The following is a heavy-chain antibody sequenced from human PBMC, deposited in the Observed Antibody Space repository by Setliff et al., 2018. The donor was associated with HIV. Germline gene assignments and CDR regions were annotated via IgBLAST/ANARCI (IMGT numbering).Heavy chain of an antibody. V-gene: IGHV1-8*02. CDR1: GYNFINND. Sequence: ASVKVSCKASGYNFINNDINWVRQATGQGLEWMGWMNPNSGNSGYAQKFQGRVTMTRSTSFSTAYMELSNLTSEDTAIYYCARKHKVSLGRGIVVLWGFGPWGQGTLVTVSS. CDR3: ARKHKVSLGRGIVVLWGFGP. D-gene: IGHD3-10*01. J-gene: IGHJ5*02. CDR2: MNPNSGNS.